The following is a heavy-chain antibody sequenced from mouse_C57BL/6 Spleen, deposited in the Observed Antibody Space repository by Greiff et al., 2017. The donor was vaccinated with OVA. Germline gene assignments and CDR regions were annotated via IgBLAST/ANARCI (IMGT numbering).Heavy chain of an antibody. CDR3: ARSEVATRYFDV. V-gene: IGHV1-69*01. CDR1: GYTFTSYW. D-gene: IGHD1-1*01. Sequence: VQLQQPGAELVMPGASVKLSCKASGYTFTSYWMHWVKQRPGQGLEWIGEIDPSDSYTNYNQKFKGKSTLTVDKSSSTAYMQLSSLTSKDSAVYYGARSEVATRYFDVWGTGTTVTVSS. CDR2: IDPSDSYT. J-gene: IGHJ1*03.